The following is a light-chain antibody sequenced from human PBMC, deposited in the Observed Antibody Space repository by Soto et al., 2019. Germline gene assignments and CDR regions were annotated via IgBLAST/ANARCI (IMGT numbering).Light chain of an antibody. CDR3: QQYDNWWT. V-gene: IGKV3-20*01. CDR2: GAS. J-gene: IGKJ1*01. Sequence: EIVLTQSPGTLSLSPGERATLSCRASERLSSVYLAWYQQRPGQAPRLIIYGASIRVKGIPARFSASGSGTDFTLTISSLQSEDFAVYYCQQYDNWWTFGQGTKVDIK. CDR1: ERLSSVY.